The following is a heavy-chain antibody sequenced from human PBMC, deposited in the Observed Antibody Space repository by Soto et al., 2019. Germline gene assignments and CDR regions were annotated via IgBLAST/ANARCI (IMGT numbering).Heavy chain of an antibody. CDR2: ISYDANNK. D-gene: IGHD3-10*01. V-gene: IGHV3-30*18. Sequence: QVQLVESGGGVVQPGRSLRLSCAASGFTFSNYGMHWVRQAPGKGLEWVAVISYDANNKYYADSVNGRFTIARDNSKKTLCLQMNSLRAEDEAGYYCAKGVAGYYYRSGGTGKKGKVDYYYYYIDGWGKGTTVTVSS. CDR3: AKGVAGYYYRSGGTGKKGKVDYYYYYIDG. J-gene: IGHJ6*03. CDR1: GFTFSNYG.